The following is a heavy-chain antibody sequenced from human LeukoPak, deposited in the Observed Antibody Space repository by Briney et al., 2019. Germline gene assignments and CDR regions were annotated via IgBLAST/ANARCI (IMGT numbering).Heavy chain of an antibody. CDR3: AREWELLRKYLYH. D-gene: IGHD1-26*01. J-gene: IGHJ1*01. Sequence: ASVKLSCKASGYTFTGYYLHWVRQAPGQGLDWMGWINPNSGGTTYAHNFKGRVTMTWDTYISTAYMELSRLRSDDTAVYYCAREWELLRKYLYHWGQGTLVTVSS. V-gene: IGHV1-2*02. CDR2: INPNSGGT. CDR1: GYTFTGYY.